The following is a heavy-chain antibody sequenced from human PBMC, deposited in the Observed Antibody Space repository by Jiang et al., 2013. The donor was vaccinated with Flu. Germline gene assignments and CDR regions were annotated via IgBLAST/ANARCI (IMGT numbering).Heavy chain of an antibody. Sequence: SAISGSGGSTYYADSVKGRFTISRDNSKNTLYLQMNSLRAEDTAVYYCAKDRGDSSSWFPFDYWGQGTLVTVSS. CDR3: AKDRGDSSSWFPFDY. J-gene: IGHJ4*02. CDR2: ISGSGGST. D-gene: IGHD6-13*01. V-gene: IGHV3-23*01.